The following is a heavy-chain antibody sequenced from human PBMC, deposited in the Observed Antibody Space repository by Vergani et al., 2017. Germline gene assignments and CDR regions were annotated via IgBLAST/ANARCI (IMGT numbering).Heavy chain of an antibody. CDR2: IYYSGST. V-gene: IGHV4-39*01. J-gene: IGHJ6*03. CDR3: ARHFIGYCSSTSCPYYYYYYMDG. Sequence: QLQLQESGPGLVKPSETLSLTCTVSGGSISSSSYYWGWIRQPPGKGLEWIGSIYYSGSTYYNPSLKSRVTISVDTSKNQFSLKLSSVTAADTAVYYCARHFIGYCSSTSCPYYYYYYMDGWGKGTTVTVSS. CDR1: GGSISSSSYY. D-gene: IGHD2-2*01.